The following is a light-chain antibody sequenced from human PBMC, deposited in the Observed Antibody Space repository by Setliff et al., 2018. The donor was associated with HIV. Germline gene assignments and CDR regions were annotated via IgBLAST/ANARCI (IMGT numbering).Light chain of an antibody. CDR1: SSDVGGYNY. CDR2: DVT. V-gene: IGLV2-14*03. Sequence: QSVLTQPASVSGSPGQSITISCTGTSSDVGGYNYVSWYQQHPGKAPKLIIYDVTNRPSGVSNRFSGSKSGSTASLTISGLQAEDEADYYCSSYTSSCSGVFGTGTKVTVL. J-gene: IGLJ1*01. CDR3: SSYTSSCSGV.